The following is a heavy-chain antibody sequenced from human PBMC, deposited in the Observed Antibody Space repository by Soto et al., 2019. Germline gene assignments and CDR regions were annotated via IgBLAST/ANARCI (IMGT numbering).Heavy chain of an antibody. CDR1: GGTFSSYA. Sequence: ASVKVSCKASGGTFSSYAISWVRQAPGRGLEWMGGIIPIFGTANYAQKFQGRVTITADESTSTAYMELSSLRSEDTAVYYCARAQSDGYSLDAFDIWGQGTMVTVSS. CDR3: ARAQSDGYSLDAFDI. V-gene: IGHV1-69*13. CDR2: IIPIFGTA. D-gene: IGHD5-18*01. J-gene: IGHJ3*02.